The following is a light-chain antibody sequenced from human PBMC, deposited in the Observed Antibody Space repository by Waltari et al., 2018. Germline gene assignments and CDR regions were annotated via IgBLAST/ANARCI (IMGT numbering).Light chain of an antibody. CDR2: QDS. V-gene: IGLV3-1*01. CDR1: KLGDKY. Sequence: SFELTQPPSVSVSPGQTANIPCSGDKLGDKYVSWYQQKPGQSPVLVIYQDSKRPPGIPARFSGFSSATTATLTISGALAVDEADYYCQAWDSTALVFGGGTKLTVL. J-gene: IGLJ2*01. CDR3: QAWDSTALV.